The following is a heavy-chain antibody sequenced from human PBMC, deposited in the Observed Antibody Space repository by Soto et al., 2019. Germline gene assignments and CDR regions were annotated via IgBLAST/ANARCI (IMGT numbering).Heavy chain of an antibody. CDR1: GGSISSYY. V-gene: IGHV4-59*08. Sequence: SETLSLTCTVSGGSISSYYWSWIRQPPGKGLEWIGYIYYSGSTNYNPSLKSRVTISVDTSKNQFSLKLSSVTAADTAVYYCASSPNVWFGESYYFDYWGQGTLVTVS. CDR2: IYYSGST. J-gene: IGHJ4*02. D-gene: IGHD3-10*01. CDR3: ASSPNVWFGESYYFDY.